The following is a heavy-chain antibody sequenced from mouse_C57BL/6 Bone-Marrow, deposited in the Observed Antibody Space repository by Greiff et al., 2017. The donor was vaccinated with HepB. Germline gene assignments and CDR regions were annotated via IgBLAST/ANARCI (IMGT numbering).Heavy chain of an antibody. J-gene: IGHJ2*01. D-gene: IGHD2-3*01. V-gene: IGHV1-69*01. CDR2: IDPSDSYT. CDR3: ARPNDGYYFDY. CDR1: GYTFTSYW. Sequence: QVQLQQPGAELVMPGASVKLSCKASGYTFTSYWMHWVKQRPGQGLEWIGEIDPSDSYTNYNQKFKGKSTLTVDKSSSTAYMQLSSLTSEASAVYYCARPNDGYYFDYWGQGTTLTVSS.